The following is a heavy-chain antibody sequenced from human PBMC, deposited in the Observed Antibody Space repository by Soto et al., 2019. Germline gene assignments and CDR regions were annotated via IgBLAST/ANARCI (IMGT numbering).Heavy chain of an antibody. CDR3: ARPGAPSFYYYYMDV. CDR2: ISSSSSTI. J-gene: IGHJ6*03. Sequence: GGSLILSCAASGFTFSTYNMNWVRQAPGKGLEWISYISSSSSTIYYADSVKGRFTISRDNAKNSLYLHAHSLRAEDTAVYYCARPGAPSFYYYYMDVWGKGTTVTVSS. V-gene: IGHV3-48*01. D-gene: IGHD7-27*01. CDR1: GFTFSTYN.